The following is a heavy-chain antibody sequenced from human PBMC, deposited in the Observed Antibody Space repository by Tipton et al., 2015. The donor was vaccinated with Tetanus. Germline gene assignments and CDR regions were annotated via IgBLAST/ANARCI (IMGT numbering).Heavy chain of an antibody. Sequence: SLRLSCAASGFTFSSYAMSWVRQAPGKGLEWVSAISGSGGSTYYADSVKGRFTISRDNSKNTLYLQMNSLRAEDTAVYYCAKDIISRGSYKGGNWFDPWGQGTLVTVS. CDR1: GFTFSSYA. D-gene: IGHD1-26*01. J-gene: IGHJ5*02. CDR2: ISGSGGST. CDR3: AKDIISRGSYKGGNWFDP. V-gene: IGHV3-23*01.